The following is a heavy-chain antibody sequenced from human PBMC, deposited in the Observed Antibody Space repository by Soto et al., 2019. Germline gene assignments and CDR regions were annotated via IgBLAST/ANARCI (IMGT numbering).Heavy chain of an antibody. V-gene: IGHV3-23*01. CDR2: FRSRGDGGTT. D-gene: IGHD7-27*01. CDR1: GFTFSSYS. Sequence: VRPGGSLRLSCAASGFTFSSYSMSCVREAPGKGLECVSGFRSRGDGGTTYYADSVKGRFTISRDNSKNTLYLQMNSLRAEDTAVYYCARDSPQHPNLTYYYYSGMDVWGQGTTVTVSS. CDR3: ARDSPQHPNLTYYYYSGMDV. J-gene: IGHJ6*02.